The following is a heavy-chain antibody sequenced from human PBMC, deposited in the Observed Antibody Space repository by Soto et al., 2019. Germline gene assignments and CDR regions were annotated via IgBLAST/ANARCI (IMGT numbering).Heavy chain of an antibody. CDR3: AKAPHPYGDSIDY. CDR2: ISYDGSNK. J-gene: IGHJ4*02. V-gene: IGHV3-30*18. D-gene: IGHD4-17*01. Sequence: GGSLRLSCAASGFTFSSYGMHWVRQAPGKGLEWVAVISYDGSNKYYADSVKGRFTISRDNSKNTLYLQMNCLRAEDTAVYYCAKAPHPYGDSIDYWGQGTLVTVSS. CDR1: GFTFSSYG.